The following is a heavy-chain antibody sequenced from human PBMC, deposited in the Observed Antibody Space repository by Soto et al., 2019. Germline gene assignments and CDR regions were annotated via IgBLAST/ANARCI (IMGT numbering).Heavy chain of an antibody. CDR3: ARARIAARPGGY. CDR2: INHSGST. V-gene: IGHV4-34*01. CDR1: GGSFSGYY. Sequence: PSETLSLTCAVYGGSFSGYYWSWIRQPPGKGLEWIGEINHSGSTNYNPSLKSRVTISVDTSKNQFSLKLSSVTAADTAVYYCARARIAARPGGYWGQGTLVTVS. J-gene: IGHJ4*02. D-gene: IGHD6-6*01.